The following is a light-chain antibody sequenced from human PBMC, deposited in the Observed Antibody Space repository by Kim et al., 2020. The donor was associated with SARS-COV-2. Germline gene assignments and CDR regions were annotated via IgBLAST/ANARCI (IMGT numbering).Light chain of an antibody. Sequence: VSPGQTASITCSGDKLGDKYACWYQQKPGQSPVLVIYKDTKRPSGIPERFSGSNSGNTATLTISGTQAMDEADYYGQAWDSSTVVFGGGTQLTVL. CDR3: QAWDSSTVV. J-gene: IGLJ2*01. CDR1: KLGDKY. V-gene: IGLV3-1*01. CDR2: KDT.